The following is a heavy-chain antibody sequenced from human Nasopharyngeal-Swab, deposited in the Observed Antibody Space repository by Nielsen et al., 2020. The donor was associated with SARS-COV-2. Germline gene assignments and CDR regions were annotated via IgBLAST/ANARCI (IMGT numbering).Heavy chain of an antibody. V-gene: IGHV3-15*01. CDR1: GFTLSTYC. CDR2: IKSKSAGGAT. Sequence: GESLKISCAASGFTLSTYCMSWVRQAPGKGLEWVGLIKSKSAGGATEFAAPVKGRFSISRDESQNTLYLHMNSLKTEDTAMYFCLTDYYDNTGHGNYWGRGTLVTVSS. CDR3: LTDYYDNTGHGNY. D-gene: IGHD3-22*01. J-gene: IGHJ4*02.